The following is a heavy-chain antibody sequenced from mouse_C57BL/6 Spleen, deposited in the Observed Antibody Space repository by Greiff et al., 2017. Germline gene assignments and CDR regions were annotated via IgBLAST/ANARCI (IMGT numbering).Heavy chain of an antibody. CDR2: IYPGDGDT. D-gene: IGHD4-1*01. V-gene: IGHV1-82*01. J-gene: IGHJ4*01. CDR1: GYAFSSSW. Sequence: VQLQQSGPELVKPGASVKISCKASGYAFSSSWMNWVKQRPGKGLEWIGRIYPGDGDTNYNGKFKGKATPTADKSSTTAYMHRSSLTSEDAAVYFCAKLWDDAMDYWGQGTSVTVSS. CDR3: AKLWDDAMDY.